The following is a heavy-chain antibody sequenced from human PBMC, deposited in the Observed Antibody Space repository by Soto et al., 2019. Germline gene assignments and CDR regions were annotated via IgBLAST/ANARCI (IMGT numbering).Heavy chain of an antibody. CDR3: ASAHDTAMVGGAFDI. Sequence: ASVKVSCKASGYTFTSYGISWVRQAPGQGLEWMGWISAYNGNTNYAQKLQGRVTMTTDTSTSTAYMELRSLRSDDTAVYYCASAHDTAMVGGAFDIWGQGTMVTVSS. V-gene: IGHV1-18*01. J-gene: IGHJ3*02. CDR2: ISAYNGNT. D-gene: IGHD5-18*01. CDR1: GYTFTSYG.